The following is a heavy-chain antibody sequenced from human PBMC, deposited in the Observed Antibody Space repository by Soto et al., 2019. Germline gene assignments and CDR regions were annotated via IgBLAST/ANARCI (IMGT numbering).Heavy chain of an antibody. V-gene: IGHV4-39*01. CDR3: ARQGFPTHSSSWHGNWFDP. Sequence: SETLSLTCTVSGGSISSSSYYWGWIRQPPGKGLEWIGSIYYSGSTYYNPSLKSRVTISVDTSKNQFSLKLSSVTAAATAVYYCARQGFPTHSSSWHGNWFDPWGQGTLVTVSS. CDR1: GGSISSSSYY. CDR2: IYYSGST. J-gene: IGHJ5*02. D-gene: IGHD6-13*01.